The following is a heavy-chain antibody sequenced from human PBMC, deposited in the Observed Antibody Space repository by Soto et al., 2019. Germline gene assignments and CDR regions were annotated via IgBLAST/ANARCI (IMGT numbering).Heavy chain of an antibody. CDR3: ARSRNNERIHNQFYSGTDG. J-gene: IGHJ6*02. V-gene: IGHV2-70*01. CDR2: IDWDDTK. Sequence: SAPPVVNPPETLILPCTLSGFAIATTGVYVTWIRQPPGKALEWLALIDWDDTKYYNTSLTTRLTVSKDTSKNQVVLTMTNMDLVDTATYFCARSRNNERIHNQFYSGTDGWGPGTKVTVSS. CDR1: GFAIATTGVY. D-gene: IGHD5-18*01.